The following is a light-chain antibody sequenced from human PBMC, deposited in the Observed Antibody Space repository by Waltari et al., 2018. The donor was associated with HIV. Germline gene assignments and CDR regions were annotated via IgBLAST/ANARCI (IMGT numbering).Light chain of an antibody. V-gene: IGLV2-8*01. CDR3: CSYAGSDVV. Sequence: QSALTQPPSASGSPGQSVTIPCTGTSSYVGVYNYISWYKQHPGKAPKLMIFEVTKRPSGVPDRFSGSKSGNTASLTVSGLQAEDEAVYYCCSYAGSDVVFGGGTKLTVL. CDR1: SSYVGVYNY. J-gene: IGLJ2*01. CDR2: EVT.